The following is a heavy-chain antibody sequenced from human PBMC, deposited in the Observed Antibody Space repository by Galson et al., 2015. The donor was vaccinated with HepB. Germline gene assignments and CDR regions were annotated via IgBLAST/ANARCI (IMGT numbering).Heavy chain of an antibody. CDR2: VSYDGSNK. CDR3: AKDGGRGYTYGPNWFDP. Sequence: SLRLSCAASGFTFSSYGMHWVRQAPGKGLEWVAVVSYDGSNKYYAGSVKGRFPISRDNSKNTLYLQMNSLRAEDTAIYYCAKDGGRGYTYGPNWFDPWGQGTLVTVSS. D-gene: IGHD5-18*01. V-gene: IGHV3-30*18. J-gene: IGHJ5*02. CDR1: GFTFSSYG.